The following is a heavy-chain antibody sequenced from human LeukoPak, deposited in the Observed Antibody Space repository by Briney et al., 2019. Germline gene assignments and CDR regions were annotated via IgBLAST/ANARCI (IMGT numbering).Heavy chain of an antibody. CDR1: GLTFSTYD. D-gene: IGHD2-8*01. Sequence: GGSLRLSCAASGLTFSTYDMHWVRQPTGKGLEWVSGICKAGDTYYAGSVKGRFTISSENAKNSLYLQMNSLRTGDTAVYYCARGVFIGFDVWGHGTKVTVSS. CDR2: ICKAGDT. J-gene: IGHJ3*01. V-gene: IGHV3-13*04. CDR3: ARGVFIGFDV.